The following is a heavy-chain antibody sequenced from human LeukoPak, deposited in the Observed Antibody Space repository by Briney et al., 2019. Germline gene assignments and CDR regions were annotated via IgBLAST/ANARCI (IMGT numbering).Heavy chain of an antibody. Sequence: PGGSLRLSCAASGFTFSSYAMSWVRQAPGKGLEWVSAISDSGGSTYYADSVKGRFTISRDSSKNTLYLQMNSLRAEDTAVYYCAKDRGSSKPRGPFDYWGQGTLVTVSS. CDR1: GFTFSSYA. CDR2: ISDSGGST. V-gene: IGHV3-23*01. J-gene: IGHJ4*02. D-gene: IGHD2-2*01. CDR3: AKDRGSSKPRGPFDY.